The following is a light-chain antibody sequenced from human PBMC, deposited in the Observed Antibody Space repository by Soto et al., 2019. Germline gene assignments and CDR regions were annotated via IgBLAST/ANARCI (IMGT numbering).Light chain of an antibody. CDR3: QQYGSSPPIT. V-gene: IGKV3-20*01. CDR2: GAS. CDR1: QSVSSSY. J-gene: IGKJ5*01. Sequence: EIVLTQSPGTLSLSPGERATLSCRASQSVSSSYLAWYQQKPGQAPRLLIYGASSRATGIPATFSGSGSGTDFTLTTSRLEPQDFAVYYCQQYGSSPPITFGQGTRLEIK.